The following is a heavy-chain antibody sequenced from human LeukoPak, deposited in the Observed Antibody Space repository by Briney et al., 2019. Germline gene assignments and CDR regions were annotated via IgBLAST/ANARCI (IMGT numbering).Heavy chain of an antibody. V-gene: IGHV3-21*01. CDR1: GFTFSNYN. D-gene: IGHD3-22*01. CDR2: ISSSSSYI. J-gene: IGHJ4*02. CDR3: ARENYYDSSGALWDY. Sequence: GGSLRLSCAASGFTFSNYNMNWVRQAPGKGLEWVSSISSSSSYIYYADSVKGRFTISRDNAKNSLYLQMNSLRAEDTAVYYCARENYYDSSGALWDYWGQGTLVTVSS.